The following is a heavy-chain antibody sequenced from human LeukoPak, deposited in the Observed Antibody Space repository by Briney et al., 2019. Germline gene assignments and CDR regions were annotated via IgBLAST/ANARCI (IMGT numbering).Heavy chain of an antibody. CDR3: AKVHCSSTSCSREDYYYYMDV. Sequence: SETLSLTCAVSGYSISSGYYWGWIRQPPGKGLEWIGSIYHSGSTYYNPSLKSRVTISVDTSKDQFSLKLSSVTAADTAVYYCAKVHCSSTSCSREDYYYYMDVWGKGTTVTVSS. J-gene: IGHJ6*03. CDR2: IYHSGST. D-gene: IGHD2-2*01. CDR1: GYSISSGYY. V-gene: IGHV4-38-2*01.